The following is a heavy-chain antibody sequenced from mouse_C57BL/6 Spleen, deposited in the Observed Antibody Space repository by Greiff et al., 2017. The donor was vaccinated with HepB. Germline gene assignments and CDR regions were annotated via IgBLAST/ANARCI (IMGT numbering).Heavy chain of an antibody. Sequence: EVHLVESGGGLVKPGGSLKLSCAASGFTFSSYAMSWVRQTPEKRLEWVATISDGGSYTYYPDNVKGRFTISRDNAKNNLYLQMSHLKSEDTAMYYCARGEAYDYWGQGTTLTVSS. J-gene: IGHJ2*01. CDR1: GFTFSSYA. CDR2: ISDGGSYT. V-gene: IGHV5-4*01. D-gene: IGHD6-5*01. CDR3: ARGEAYDY.